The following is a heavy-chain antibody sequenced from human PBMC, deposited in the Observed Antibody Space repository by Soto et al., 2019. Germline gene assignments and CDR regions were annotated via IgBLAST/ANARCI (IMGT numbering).Heavy chain of an antibody. CDR3: AKDDCSGGSCYSNY. V-gene: IGHV3-23*01. CDR2: ISAGGGTA. D-gene: IGHD2-15*01. CDR1: GFTFSRYW. Sequence: GGSLRLSCAASGFTFSRYWMHWVRQAPGKGLVWVSGISAGGGTAYYADSVKGRLTISRDNDKNTLYLQMNSLRPEDTAVYYCAKDDCSGGSCYSNYWGRGTLVTVSS. J-gene: IGHJ4*02.